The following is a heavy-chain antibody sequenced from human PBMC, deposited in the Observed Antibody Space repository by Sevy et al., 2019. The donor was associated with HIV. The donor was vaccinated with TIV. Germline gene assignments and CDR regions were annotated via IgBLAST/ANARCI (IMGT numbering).Heavy chain of an antibody. V-gene: IGHV3-23*01. D-gene: IGHD2-21*02. J-gene: IGHJ4*02. CDR2: ISGSGGST. Sequence: GGSLRLSCAASGFTFSSYAMSWVRQAPGKGLEWASAISGSGGSTYYADSVKGRFTISRDTSKNTLYPQMNSLRAEDTAVYDGAKDAVVVTATPPESLILDYWGQGTLVTVSS. CDR3: AKDAVVVTATPPESLILDY. CDR1: GFTFSSYA.